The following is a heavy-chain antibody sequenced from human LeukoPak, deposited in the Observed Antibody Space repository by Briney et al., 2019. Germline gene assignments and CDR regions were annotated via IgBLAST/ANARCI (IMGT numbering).Heavy chain of an antibody. V-gene: IGHV4-31*03. CDR2: IYYSGST. CDR3: ARGVSWNIADF. D-gene: IGHD1-1*01. J-gene: IGHJ4*02. Sequence: SQTLSLTCTVSGGSISSGGYYWSWIRQHPGKGLEWIGYIYYSGSTNYNPSLKSRVTISVDTPKNQFSLNLQSVTAADTALYYCARGVSWNIADFWGQGTLVTVSS. CDR1: GGSISSGGYY.